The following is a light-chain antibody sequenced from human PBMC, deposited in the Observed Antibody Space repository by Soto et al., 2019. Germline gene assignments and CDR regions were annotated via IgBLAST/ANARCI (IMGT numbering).Light chain of an antibody. J-gene: IGLJ2*01. CDR3: ETWDSDTRV. CDR2: LEGSGSY. V-gene: IGLV4-60*03. CDR1: SGHSTYI. Sequence: QPVLTQSSSASASLGSSVKLTCTLNSGHSTYIIAWHQHQPGKAPRYLMKLEGSGSYNKGSGVPDRFSGSSSGADRYLTISNLQSEDEAAYYCETWDSDTRVFGGGTQLTVL.